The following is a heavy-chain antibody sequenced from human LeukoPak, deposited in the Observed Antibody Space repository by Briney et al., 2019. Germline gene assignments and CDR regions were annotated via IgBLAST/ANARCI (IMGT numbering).Heavy chain of an antibody. J-gene: IGHJ4*02. CDR1: GFTSSSYG. V-gene: IGHV3-64D*06. CDR3: VPLYHGGVAY. Sequence: PRGSLRLSCSASGFTSSSYGMHWVRQAPGKGLEYVSAISSDGGSTYYADSVKGRFTISRDNSKNTLYLQVRSLRAEDTAVYYCVPLYHGGVAYWGQGTLVTVSS. CDR2: ISSDGGST. D-gene: IGHD3-16*02.